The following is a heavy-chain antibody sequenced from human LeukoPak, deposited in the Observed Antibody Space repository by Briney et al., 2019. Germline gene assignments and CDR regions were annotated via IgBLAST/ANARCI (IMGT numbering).Heavy chain of an antibody. J-gene: IGHJ3*02. V-gene: IGHV3-74*01. Sequence: GGSLRLSCAASGFTFSSYWMHWVRQAPGKGLVWVSRINSDGSSTSYADSVKGRFTISRGNAKNTLYLQMNSLRAEDTAVYYCARVDTLIVEHDAFDIWGQGTMVTVSS. CDR1: GFTFSSYW. CDR2: INSDGSST. CDR3: ARVDTLIVEHDAFDI. D-gene: IGHD3-22*01.